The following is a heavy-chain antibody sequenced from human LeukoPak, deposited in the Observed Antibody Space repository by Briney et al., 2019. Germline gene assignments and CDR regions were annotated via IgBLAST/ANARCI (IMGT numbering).Heavy chain of an antibody. CDR1: GGSISSYY. CDR3: AREPRGNCSSTSCPFYYYMDV. CDR2: IYYSGSA. Sequence: PSETLSLTCTVSGGSISSYYWSWLRQPPGKGLEWIGYIYYSGSANYNPSLKSRVTISVDTSKNQFSLKLTSVTAADTAVYYCAREPRGNCSSTSCPFYYYMDVWGKGTTVTVSS. D-gene: IGHD2-2*01. J-gene: IGHJ6*03. V-gene: IGHV4-59*08.